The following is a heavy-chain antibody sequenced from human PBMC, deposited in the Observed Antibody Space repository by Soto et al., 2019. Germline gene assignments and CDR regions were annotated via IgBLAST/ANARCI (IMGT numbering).Heavy chain of an antibody. CDR1: GFTFSNYW. J-gene: IGHJ4*02. V-gene: IGHV3-74*01. CDR3: ARRASTGRHFDY. Sequence: PGGSLRLSCAASGFTFSNYWFHWVRQAPGKGLVWVSRLNKDGSSSIYYADSVRGRFTISRDNAQNSLYLQMNSLGAEDTAVYYCARRASTGRHFDYWGQGTLVTVSS. D-gene: IGHD1-1*01. CDR2: LNKDGSSSI.